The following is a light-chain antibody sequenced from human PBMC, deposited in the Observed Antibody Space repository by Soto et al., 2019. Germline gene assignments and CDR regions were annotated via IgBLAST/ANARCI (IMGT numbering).Light chain of an antibody. CDR3: QQYNNWPGT. V-gene: IGKV3-15*01. CDR1: QSVSSSY. Sequence: ELVLTQSPGTLSLSPGERATLSCRASQSVSSSYLAWYQQKPGQAPRLLIYGASTRATGIPARFSGSGSGTEFTPTISSLQSEDFAVYYCQQYNNWPGTFGQGTKVDIK. J-gene: IGKJ1*01. CDR2: GAS.